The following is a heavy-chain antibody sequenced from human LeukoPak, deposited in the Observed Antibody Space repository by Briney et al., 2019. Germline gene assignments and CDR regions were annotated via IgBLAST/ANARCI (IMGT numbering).Heavy chain of an antibody. Sequence: SETLSLTCTVSGGSISNKYWSWIRQPPGKGLEWIGYIYYSGSTNYNPSLKSRVTISVDTSKNQFSLKLSSVTAADTAVYYCAREVTYYYYYMDVWGKGTTVTVSS. J-gene: IGHJ6*03. CDR3: AREVTYYYYYMDV. D-gene: IGHD2-21*02. CDR2: IYYSGST. V-gene: IGHV4-59*12. CDR1: GGSISNKY.